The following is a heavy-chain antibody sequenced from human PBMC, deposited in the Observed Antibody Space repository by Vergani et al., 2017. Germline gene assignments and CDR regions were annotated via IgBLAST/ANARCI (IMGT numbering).Heavy chain of an antibody. D-gene: IGHD2-15*01. CDR1: GGSISSSSYY. CDR3: GRLESAVVVAATHDY. CDR2: IYYSGST. V-gene: IGHV4-39*01. Sequence: QLQLQESGPGLVKPSETLSLTCTVSGGSISSSSYYWGWIRQPPGKGLEWIGSIYYSGSTYYNPSLKSRVTISVDTSKNQLSLKLSSVTAADTAVYYCGRLESAVVVAATHDYWGQGTLVTVSS. J-gene: IGHJ4*02.